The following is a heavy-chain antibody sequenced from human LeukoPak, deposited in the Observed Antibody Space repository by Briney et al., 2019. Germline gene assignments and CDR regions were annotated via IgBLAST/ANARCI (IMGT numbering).Heavy chain of an antibody. D-gene: IGHD3-22*01. CDR3: ARDGDYYDSSGPRGFEDAFDI. CDR1: GYTFTSYG. Sequence: ASVKVSCKASGYTFTSYGISWVRQAPGQGLEWMGWVSAYNGNTNYAQKLQGRVTMTTDTSTSTAYMELRSLRSDDTAVYYCARDGDYYDSSGPRGFEDAFDIWGQGTMVTVSS. J-gene: IGHJ3*02. CDR2: VSAYNGNT. V-gene: IGHV1-18*01.